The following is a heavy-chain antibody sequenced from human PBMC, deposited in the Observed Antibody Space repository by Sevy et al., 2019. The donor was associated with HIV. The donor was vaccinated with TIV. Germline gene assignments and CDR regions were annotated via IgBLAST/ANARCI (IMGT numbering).Heavy chain of an antibody. D-gene: IGHD2-8*01. Sequence: GGSLRLSCAASGFTFSYSGMQWVRQAPGKGLEWVTFIQFDGSSQYYADSVKGRFTILRDNSKNTLYLQMNSLRGDDTAVYYCAKNTAAVGVGGFDYWGQGTLVTVSS. CDR1: GFTFSYSG. J-gene: IGHJ4*02. CDR3: AKNTAAVGVGGFDY. CDR2: IQFDGSSQ. V-gene: IGHV3-30*02.